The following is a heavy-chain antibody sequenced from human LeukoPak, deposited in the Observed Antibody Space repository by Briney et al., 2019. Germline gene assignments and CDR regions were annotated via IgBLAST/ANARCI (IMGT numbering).Heavy chain of an antibody. J-gene: IGHJ4*02. CDR1: GFTFDDYA. V-gene: IGHV3-43D*03. CDR3: AKGKGSGSYYPFDY. CDR2: ISWDGGST. Sequence: GSLRLSCAASGFTFDDYAMHWVRQAPGKGLEWVSLISWDGGSTYYADSVKGRFTISRDNSKNSLYLQMNSLRAEDTALYYCAKGKGSGSYYPFDYWGQGTLVTVSS. D-gene: IGHD3-10*01.